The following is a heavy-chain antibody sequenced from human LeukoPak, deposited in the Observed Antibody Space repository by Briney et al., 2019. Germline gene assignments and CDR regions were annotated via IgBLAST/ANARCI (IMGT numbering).Heavy chain of an antibody. CDR3: ASVYGDGIDY. V-gene: IGHV4-34*01. CDR1: GGSFSGYY. D-gene: IGHD4-17*01. Sequence: KPSETLSLTCAVHGGSFSGYYWSWIRQPPGKGLEWIGEINHSGSTNYNPSLKSRVTISVDTSKNPFSLKLSSVTAADTAVYYCASVYGDGIDYWGQGTLVTVSS. J-gene: IGHJ4*02. CDR2: INHSGST.